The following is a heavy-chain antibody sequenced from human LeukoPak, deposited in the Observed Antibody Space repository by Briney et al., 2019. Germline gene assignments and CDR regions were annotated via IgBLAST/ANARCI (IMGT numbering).Heavy chain of an antibody. V-gene: IGHV4-30-4*01. CDR2: IYYSGST. J-gene: IGHJ2*01. Sequence: SETLSLTCTVSGGSISSGDNYWSWIRQAPGKGLEWIGNIYYSGSTYHNPSLKSRVIILVDTSKNHFSLKLSSVTAADTAVYYCARHVLSGYLNYWYFDLWGRGTLVTVSS. D-gene: IGHD3-3*01. CDR1: GGSISSGDNY. CDR3: ARHVLSGYLNYWYFDL.